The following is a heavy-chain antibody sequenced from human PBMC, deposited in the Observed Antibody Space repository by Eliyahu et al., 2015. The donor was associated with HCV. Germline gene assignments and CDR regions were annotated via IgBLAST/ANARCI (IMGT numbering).Heavy chain of an antibody. J-gene: IGHJ6*02. Sequence: QVQLQESGPGLVKPSQTLSLTCSVSGGSISSSDYYWSWIRQHPEKGLEWIGFIFYNGRTYYNPSLKSRLTMSVDTSKNHFSLNLTSVTAADTAVYYCARSAVTTTLRLSLYYALDVWGQGATVAVAS. D-gene: IGHD4-17*01. CDR1: GGSISSSDYY. CDR2: IFYNGRT. CDR3: ARSAVTTTLRLSLYYALDV. V-gene: IGHV4-31*03.